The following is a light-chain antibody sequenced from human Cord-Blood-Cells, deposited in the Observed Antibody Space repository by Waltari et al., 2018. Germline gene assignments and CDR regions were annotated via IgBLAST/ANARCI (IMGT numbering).Light chain of an antibody. V-gene: IGLV2-14*01. Sequence: QSALTQPASVSGSPGQSLTIPCPGTSSDVGGYNHVSWYQQHPGKAPKLMIYDVSNRPSGVSNRFSGSKSGNTASLTISGLQAEDEADYYCSSYTSSSTYVFGTGTKVTVL. CDR3: SSYTSSSTYV. CDR2: DVS. J-gene: IGLJ1*01. CDR1: SSDVGGYNH.